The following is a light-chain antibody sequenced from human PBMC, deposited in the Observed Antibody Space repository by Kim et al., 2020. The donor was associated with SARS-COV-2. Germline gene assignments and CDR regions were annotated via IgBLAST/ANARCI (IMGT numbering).Light chain of an antibody. CDR2: GNN. CDR3: ATWDARLNGVV. J-gene: IGLJ2*01. V-gene: IGLV1-44*01. Sequence: GQRVTISCSGSYVNIGGKSVNWFQQVPGTAPKLLIYGNNQRPSGVPDRFSGSRSGTSASLAISGLQSEDEANYYCATWDARLNGVVFGGGTQLTVL. CDR1: YVNIGGKS.